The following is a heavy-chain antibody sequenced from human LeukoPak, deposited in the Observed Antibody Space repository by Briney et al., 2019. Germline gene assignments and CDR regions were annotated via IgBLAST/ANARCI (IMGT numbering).Heavy chain of an antibody. V-gene: IGHV4-39*07. J-gene: IGHJ4*02. CDR3: ARSSWYARLDY. CDR1: GVSISSDDYF. CDR2: VSYSGTV. Sequence: SETLSLTCTVSGVSISSDDYFWGWIRQSPGKGLEWIASVSYSGTVYYNPSLKSRVTISVDTSKNQFSLKLSSVTAADTAVYYCARSSWYARLDYWGQGTLVTVSS. D-gene: IGHD6-13*01.